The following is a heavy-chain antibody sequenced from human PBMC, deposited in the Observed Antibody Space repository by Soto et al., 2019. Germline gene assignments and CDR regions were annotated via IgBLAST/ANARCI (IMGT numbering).Heavy chain of an antibody. CDR3: AHRQPNTSGWNWFDP. D-gene: IGHD6-19*01. V-gene: IGHV2-5*02. J-gene: IGHJ5*02. CDR2: IYWDDDK. Sequence: QITLKESGPTLVKPTQTLTLTCTFSGFSLTTSGVGVGWIRQPPGKALEWLALIYWDDDKRYSPSRKSRLTITKATSKNQVVLTLTNMDPVDTATYYCAHRQPNTSGWNWFDPWGQGTLVTVSS. CDR1: GFSLTTSGVG.